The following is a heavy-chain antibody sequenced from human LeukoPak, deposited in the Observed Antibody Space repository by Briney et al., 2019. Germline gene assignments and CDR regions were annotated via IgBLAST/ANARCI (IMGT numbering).Heavy chain of an antibody. V-gene: IGHV3-23*01. CDR1: GFTSSSYA. J-gene: IGHJ4*02. CDR3: AKVGATQDF. CDR2: VSGSGGST. Sequence: PGGSLRLSCAASGFTSSSYAMSWVRQTPGKGLQWVSAVSGSGGSTYYADSVKGRFTISRDNSQNTLYLQMNSLRAEDTAVYYCAKVGATQDFWGQGTLVTVSS. D-gene: IGHD1-26*01.